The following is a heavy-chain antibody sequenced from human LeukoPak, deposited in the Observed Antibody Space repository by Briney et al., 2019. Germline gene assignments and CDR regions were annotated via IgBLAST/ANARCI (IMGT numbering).Heavy chain of an antibody. D-gene: IGHD2-15*01. CDR1: GYTFTGYY. Sequence: ASVKVSCKASGYTFTGYYMHWVRQAPGQGLEWMGWINPNSGGTNYAQKFQDRVTMTRDTSIGTAYMQLSSLTFDDTAVYYCARGVLLQGRGAFDIWGQGAMVTVSS. CDR2: INPNSGGT. V-gene: IGHV1-2*02. CDR3: ARGVLLQGRGAFDI. J-gene: IGHJ3*02.